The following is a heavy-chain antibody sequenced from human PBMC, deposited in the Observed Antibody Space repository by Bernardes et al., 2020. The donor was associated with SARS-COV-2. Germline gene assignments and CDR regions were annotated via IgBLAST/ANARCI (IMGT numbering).Heavy chain of an antibody. CDR3: AKVQAVFWIRPYHAAMDA. V-gene: IGHV3-30*18. CDR2: ISYEGSET. Sequence: GGSLRLSCAVSGCTFNNFGMHWVRHAPGKGLEWVAVISYEGSETYYADSVEGRFTISKDNSKNTVYLEMNSLRPEDTAVYYCAKVQAVFWIRPYHAAMDAWGQGTTVAVSS. D-gene: IGHD3-3*01. J-gene: IGHJ6*02. CDR1: GCTFNNFG.